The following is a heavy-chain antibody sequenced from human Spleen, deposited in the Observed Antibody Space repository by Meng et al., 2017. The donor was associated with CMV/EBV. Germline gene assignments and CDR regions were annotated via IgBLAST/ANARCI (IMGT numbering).Heavy chain of an antibody. CDR1: GGSFSGYY. D-gene: IGHD3-10*01. V-gene: IGHV4-59*01. J-gene: IGHJ4*02. CDR3: ARVWYYFSSGFYLFDY. Sequence: SETLSLTCAVYGGSFSGYYWSWIRQPPGKGLEWIGYIHYSGSGDYNPSLKSRVLVSVDTSKNQFSLNLTSVTAADTAMYYCARVWYYFSSGFYLFDYWGQGTLVTVSS. CDR2: IHYSGSG.